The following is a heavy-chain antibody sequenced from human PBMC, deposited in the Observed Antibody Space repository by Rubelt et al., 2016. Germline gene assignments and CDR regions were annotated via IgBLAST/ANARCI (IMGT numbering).Heavy chain of an antibody. CDR2: IFPGDFDT. V-gene: IGHV5-51*01. Sequence: EVQLVQSGAEVKKPGESLKISCKGSGYSFTSNWIVWVRQMPGKGLEWMGIIFPGDFDTRFSPSLQGQVTISVDKSISTAYLQWSSLKASDTAMYYCARRSDSTGPFDYWGQGTLVTVSS. CDR1: GYSFTSNW. J-gene: IGHJ4*02. CDR3: ARRSDSTGPFDY. D-gene: IGHD3-10*01.